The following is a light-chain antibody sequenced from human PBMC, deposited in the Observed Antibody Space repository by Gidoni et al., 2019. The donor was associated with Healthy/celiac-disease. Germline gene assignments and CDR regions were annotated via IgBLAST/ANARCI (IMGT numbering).Light chain of an antibody. V-gene: IGKV1-39*01. CDR2: AAS. Sequence: DIHMTQSPSSLSASVGDRVTIPCRARQSISSYLHGYQQKPGKAPKLLIYAASSVQSGVPSRLSGSGSGAGFILIISSVQPEGLAADCWQQSYSTPGTFGEGTKVEIK. CDR3: QQSYSTPGT. CDR1: QSISSY. J-gene: IGKJ1*01.